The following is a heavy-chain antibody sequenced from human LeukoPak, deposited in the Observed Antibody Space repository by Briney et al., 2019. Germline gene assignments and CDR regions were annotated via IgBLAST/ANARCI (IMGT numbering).Heavy chain of an antibody. Sequence: GGSLRLSCAASGFTFSNYNMNWVRQAPGKGLEWVSSISSSHYIYYADSVKGRFTISRDNAKNSLHLQMNSLRAEDTAVYYCARGGSYLSAFDIWGQGTMVTVSS. D-gene: IGHD1-26*01. CDR3: ARGGSYLSAFDI. J-gene: IGHJ3*02. CDR2: ISSSHYI. CDR1: GFTFSNYN. V-gene: IGHV3-69-1*02.